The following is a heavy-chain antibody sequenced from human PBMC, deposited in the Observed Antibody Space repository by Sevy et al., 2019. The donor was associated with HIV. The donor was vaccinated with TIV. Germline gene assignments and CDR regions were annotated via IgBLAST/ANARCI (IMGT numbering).Heavy chain of an antibody. CDR2: MFGSGRT. Sequence: SETLSLTCSVSGDTISDYHWTWLRQPAGKGLEWIGHMFGSGRTHLNPSLKTRVTMSVDRSQNRFSLKLTYVTAADTAVYYCARGGEMIRGVIGSEYAFFYMDVWGTGTTVTVSS. V-gene: IGHV4-4*07. D-gene: IGHD3-10*01. CDR3: ARGGEMIRGVIGSEYAFFYMDV. CDR1: GDTISDYH. J-gene: IGHJ6*03.